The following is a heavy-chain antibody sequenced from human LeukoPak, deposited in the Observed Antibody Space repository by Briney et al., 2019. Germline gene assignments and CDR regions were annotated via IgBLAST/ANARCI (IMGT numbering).Heavy chain of an antibody. V-gene: IGHV3-21*01. D-gene: IGHD6-6*01. CDR1: GSTFSSYS. Sequence: GGSLRLSCAASGSTFSSYSMNWVRQAPGKGLEWVSSISSSSSYIYYADSVKGRFTISRDNAKNSLYLQMNSLRAEDTAVYYCARRGGSSGGDFDYWGQGTLVTVSS. CDR2: ISSSSSYI. CDR3: ARRGGSSGGDFDY. J-gene: IGHJ4*02.